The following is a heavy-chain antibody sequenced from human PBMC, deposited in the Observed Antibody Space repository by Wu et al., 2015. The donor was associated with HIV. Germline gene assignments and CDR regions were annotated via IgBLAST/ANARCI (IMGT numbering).Heavy chain of an antibody. D-gene: IGHD3-22*01. CDR2: ISVYNGHT. CDR3: ARGKVMGYDSSGFYYYFDY. V-gene: IGHV1-18*01. Sequence: QVQLVQSGAEVKKPGASVKVSCKASGYTFINYGITWVRQAPGQGLEWMGWISVYNGHTQYAQKFQGRVTMTTDTSTSTAYMELRSLRSDDTAVYYCARGKVMGYDSSGFYYYFDYWGQGSWSPSPQ. J-gene: IGHJ4*02. CDR1: GYTFINYG.